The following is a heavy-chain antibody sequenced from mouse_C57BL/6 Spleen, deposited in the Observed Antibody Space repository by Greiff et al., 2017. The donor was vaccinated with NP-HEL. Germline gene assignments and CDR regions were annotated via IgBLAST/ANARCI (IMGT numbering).Heavy chain of an antibody. V-gene: IGHV3-6*01. J-gene: IGHJ1*03. CDR2: ISYDGSN. Sequence: DVQLQESGPGLVKPSQSLSLTCSVTGYSITSGYYWNWIRQFPGNKLEWMGYISYDGSNNYNPSLKNRISLTRDTSKNQFFLKLNSVTTEDTATYYCARDEDFTTVVETYFDVWGTGTTVTVSS. D-gene: IGHD1-1*01. CDR1: GYSITSGYY. CDR3: ARDEDFTTVVETYFDV.